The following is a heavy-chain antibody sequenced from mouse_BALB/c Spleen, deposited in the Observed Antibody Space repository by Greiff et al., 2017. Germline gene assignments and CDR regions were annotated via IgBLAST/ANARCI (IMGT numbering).Heavy chain of an antibody. CDR2: ISDGGSYT. V-gene: IGHV5-4*02. D-gene: IGHD2-1*01. Sequence: EVQGVESGGGLVKPGGSLKLSCAASGFTFSDYYMYWVRQTPEKRLEWVATISDGGSYTYYPDSVKGRFTISRDNAKNNLYLQMSSLKSEDTAMYYCARGRDYGNYDWYFDVWGAGTTVTVSS. J-gene: IGHJ1*01. CDR3: ARGRDYGNYDWYFDV. CDR1: GFTFSDYY.